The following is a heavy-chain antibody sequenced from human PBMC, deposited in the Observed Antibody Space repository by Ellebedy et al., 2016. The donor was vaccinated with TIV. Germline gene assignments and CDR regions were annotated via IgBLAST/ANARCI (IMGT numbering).Heavy chain of an antibody. CDR1: GFTFTGYY. V-gene: IGHV3-11*01. D-gene: IGHD6-13*01. CDR2: ISYSGDLM. J-gene: IGHJ4*02. CDR3: ARLGVIAAAGASDY. Sequence: PGGSLRLSCAASGFTFTGYYMSWFRQAPGKGPEWVSYISYSGDLMYYADSVKGRFTTSRDNAGNSLYLKMNSLRAEDTAVYYCARLGVIAAAGASDYWGQGTLVIVSS.